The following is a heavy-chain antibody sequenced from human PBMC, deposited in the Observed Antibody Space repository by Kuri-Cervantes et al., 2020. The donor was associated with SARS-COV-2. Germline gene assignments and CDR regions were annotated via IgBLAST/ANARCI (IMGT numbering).Heavy chain of an antibody. D-gene: IGHD2-15*01. CDR2: ISYDGSNK. CDR3: AKALRVVVVAATDLFDY. Sequence: GGSLRLSCAASGFTFTTYAMNWVRQAPGKGLEWVAVISYDGSNKYYADSVKGRFTISRDNSKNTLYLQMNSLRAEDTAVYYCAKALRVVVVAATDLFDYWGQGTLVTVSS. V-gene: IGHV3-30*04. CDR1: GFTFTTYA. J-gene: IGHJ4*02.